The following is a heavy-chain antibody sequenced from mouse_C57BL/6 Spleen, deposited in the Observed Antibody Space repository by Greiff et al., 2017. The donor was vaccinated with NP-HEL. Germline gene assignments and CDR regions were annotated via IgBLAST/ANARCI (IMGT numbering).Heavy chain of an antibody. CDR2: IRSKSNNYAT. V-gene: IGHV10-1*01. CDR1: GFSFNTYA. CDR3: VRGLTGTGWYFDV. D-gene: IGHD4-1*01. J-gene: IGHJ1*03. Sequence: VQLKESGGGLVQPKGSLKLSCAASGFSFNTYAMNWVRQAPGKGLEWVARIRSKSNNYATYYADSVKDRFTISRDDSESMLYLQMNNLKTEETAMYYCVRGLTGTGWYFDVWGTGTTVTVSS.